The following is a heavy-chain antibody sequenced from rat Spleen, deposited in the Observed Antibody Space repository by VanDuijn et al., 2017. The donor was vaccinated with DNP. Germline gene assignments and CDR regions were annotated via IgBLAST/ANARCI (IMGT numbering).Heavy chain of an antibody. CDR2: ISYDGDYT. J-gene: IGHJ2*01. Sequence: EVQLVESGGGLVQAGRSLKLSCVASGLTFNDYNMAWVRQAPTRGLELVAYISYDGDYTYSGDSVKGRFTISRDNAKSTLYLQMNSLRSEDMATFYCARHGRRVFDYWGHGVMVTVSS. V-gene: IGHV5-22*01. D-gene: IGHD1-11*01. CDR3: ARHGRRVFDY. CDR1: GLTFNDYN.